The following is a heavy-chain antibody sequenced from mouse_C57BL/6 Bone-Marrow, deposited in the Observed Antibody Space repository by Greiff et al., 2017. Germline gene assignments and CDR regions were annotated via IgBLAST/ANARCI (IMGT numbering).Heavy chain of an antibody. CDR3: ARRNRFDY. CDR2: IHPNSGST. V-gene: IGHV1-72*01. CDR1: GYTFTSYW. Sequence: QVQLQQPGAELVKPGASVKLSCKASGYTFTSYWMHWVKQRPGRGLEWIGRIHPNSGSTKYKEKFKSKATLTVDKPSSSAYMQLSSLTSEDSAVYYCARRNRFDYGGQGTTLSVSS. J-gene: IGHJ2*01.